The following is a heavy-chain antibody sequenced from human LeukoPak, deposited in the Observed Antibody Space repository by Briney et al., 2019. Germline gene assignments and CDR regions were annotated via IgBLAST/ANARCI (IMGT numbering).Heavy chain of an antibody. V-gene: IGHV3-30*03. CDR1: GFTFSSYG. J-gene: IGHJ4*02. D-gene: IGHD3/OR15-3a*01. Sequence: PGRSLRLSCAASGFTFSSYGMHWVRQAPGKGLEWVAVISYDGSNKYYADSVKGRFTISRDNSKNTLSLQMNSLRVEDTAVYYCTSGRGPFDYWGQGTPVTVSS. CDR2: ISYDGSNK. CDR3: TSGRGPFDY.